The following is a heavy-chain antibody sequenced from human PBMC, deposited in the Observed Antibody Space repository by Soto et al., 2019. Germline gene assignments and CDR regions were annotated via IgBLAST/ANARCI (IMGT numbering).Heavy chain of an antibody. D-gene: IGHD3-16*01. CDR2: VYPSGHT. V-gene: IGHV4-4*07. CDR1: GDSISSYS. J-gene: IGHJ4*02. CDR3: ARHAAYDSVWGESDGSDY. Sequence: SETLSLTCAVSGDSISSYSWNWIRQTAGRGLEWIGRVYPSGHTQYRSSFETRVTVSVDMSTNQFSLHLSSVTAADTAVYYCARHAAYDSVWGESDGSDYWGQGTLVTVSS.